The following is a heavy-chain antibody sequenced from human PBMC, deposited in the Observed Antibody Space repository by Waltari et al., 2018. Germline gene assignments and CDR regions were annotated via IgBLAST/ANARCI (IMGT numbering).Heavy chain of an antibody. Sequence: QVQLVESGGGVVQPGRSLRLSCAASGFTFSSYGMHWVRQAPGKGLEWVAVIWYDGSNKYYADSVKGRFTISRDNSKNTLYLQMNSLRAEDTAMYYCAKDLEGGSYRGDGAFDIWGQGTMVTVSS. CDR1: GFTFSSYG. D-gene: IGHD1-26*01. V-gene: IGHV3-30*18. CDR3: AKDLEGGSYRGDGAFDI. J-gene: IGHJ3*02. CDR2: IWYDGSNK.